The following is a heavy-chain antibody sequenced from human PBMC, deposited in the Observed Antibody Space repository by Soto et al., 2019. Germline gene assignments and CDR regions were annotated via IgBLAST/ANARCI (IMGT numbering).Heavy chain of an antibody. J-gene: IGHJ3*02. CDR2: IYPGDSDT. Sequence: PGESLKISCKGSGYSFTSYWIGWVRQMPGKGLEWMGIIYPGDSDTRYSPSFQGQVTISADKSISTAYLQWSSLKASDTAMYYCATSPLYSNYRFDAFDIWGQGTMVTVSS. V-gene: IGHV5-51*01. CDR3: ATSPLYSNYRFDAFDI. CDR1: GYSFTSYW. D-gene: IGHD4-4*01.